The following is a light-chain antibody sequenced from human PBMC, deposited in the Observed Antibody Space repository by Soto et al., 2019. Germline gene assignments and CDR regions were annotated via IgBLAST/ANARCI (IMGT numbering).Light chain of an antibody. CDR3: SSYTGGNPSYV. CDR2: EVT. J-gene: IGLJ1*01. V-gene: IGLV2-8*01. CDR1: SSDVGGYDY. Sequence: QSALTQPPSASGSPGQSVTISCTGTSSDVGGYDYVSWYQQHPDKAPKLMIYEVTIRPSGVSDRFSGSKSGNTASLTVSGLQAEDEADYYCSSYTGGNPSYVFGTGTKLTVL.